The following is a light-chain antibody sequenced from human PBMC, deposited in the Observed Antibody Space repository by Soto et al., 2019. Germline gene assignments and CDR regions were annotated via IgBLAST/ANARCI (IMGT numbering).Light chain of an antibody. CDR3: QQYNYWRT. V-gene: IGKV3-15*01. J-gene: IGKJ1*01. Sequence: EIVLTQSPGTLSLSPVERATLSCMASQSVSSSSLAWYQQIPGQAPRLLIYGASSRATGIPARFSGSGSGTEFTLTISSLQSEDFGVYYCQQYNYWRTFGQGTKVDIK. CDR2: GAS. CDR1: QSVSSS.